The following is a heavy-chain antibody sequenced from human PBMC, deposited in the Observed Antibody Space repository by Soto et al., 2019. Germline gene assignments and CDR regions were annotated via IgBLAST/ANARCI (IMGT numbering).Heavy chain of an antibody. J-gene: IGHJ4*02. Sequence: ASVKVSCKASGYTFTSYGISWVRQAPGQGLEWMGWISAYNGNTNYAQKLQGRVTMTTDTSTSTAYMELRSLRSDDTAVYYCAREPDTHIVVVPAAILDYWGQGTLVTVSS. CDR3: AREPDTHIVVVPAAILDY. V-gene: IGHV1-18*01. CDR1: GYTFTSYG. CDR2: ISAYNGNT. D-gene: IGHD2-2*01.